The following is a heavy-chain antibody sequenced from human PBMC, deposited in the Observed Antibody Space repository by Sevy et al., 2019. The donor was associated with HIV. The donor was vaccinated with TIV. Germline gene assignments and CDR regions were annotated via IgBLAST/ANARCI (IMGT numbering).Heavy chain of an antibody. D-gene: IGHD5-12*01. CDR3: AKVGGVKRGYGGYDPDRGAFDI. J-gene: IGHJ3*02. CDR2: ISGSGGST. Sequence: GGSLRLSCAASGFTFSSYAMSWVRQAPGKGLEWVSAISGSGGSTYYADSMKGRFTISRDNSKNTLYLQMTSLRAEDTAVYSCAKVGGVKRGYGGYDPDRGAFDIWGQGTMVTVSS. CDR1: GFTFSSYA. V-gene: IGHV3-23*01.